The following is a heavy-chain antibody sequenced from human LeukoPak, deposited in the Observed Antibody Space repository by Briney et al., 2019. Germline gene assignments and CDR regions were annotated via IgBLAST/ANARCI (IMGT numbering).Heavy chain of an antibody. CDR2: MSDDGSEK. D-gene: IGHD2-15*01. CDR1: GFAFSFFA. J-gene: IGHJ4*02. CDR3: AREADSGYYRTVDY. V-gene: IGHV3-30-3*01. Sequence: GGSLRLSCEASGFAFSFFAMSWLRQAPGKGLEWLGHMSDDGSEKHYVDSVRGRFNISRDPSKNTLYLEMTSLRTEDTAVYYCAREADSGYYRTVDYWGQGTMVTVS.